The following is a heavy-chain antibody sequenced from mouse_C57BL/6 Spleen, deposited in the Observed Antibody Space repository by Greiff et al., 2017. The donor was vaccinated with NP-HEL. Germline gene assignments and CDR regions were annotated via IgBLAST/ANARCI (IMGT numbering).Heavy chain of an antibody. CDR1: GYTFTDYE. Sequence: VKLMESGAELVRPGASVTLSCTASGYTFTDYEIHWVRQTPVHGLEWIGAIDPETGGTAYNQKFKGKAILTADKSSSTAYMELRSLTSEDSAVYYCTREGYYSIPWFAYWGQGTLVTVSA. D-gene: IGHD2-5*01. V-gene: IGHV1-15*01. CDR2: IDPETGGT. J-gene: IGHJ3*01. CDR3: TREGYYSIPWFAY.